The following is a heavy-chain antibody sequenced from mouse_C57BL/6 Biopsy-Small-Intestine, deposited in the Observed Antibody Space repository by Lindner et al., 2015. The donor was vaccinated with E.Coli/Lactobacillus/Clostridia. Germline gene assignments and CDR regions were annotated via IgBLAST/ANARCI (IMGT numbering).Heavy chain of an antibody. CDR3: AEVGRYWYFDV. V-gene: IGHV14-2*01. J-gene: IGHJ1*03. D-gene: IGHD1-3*01. CDR2: IDPEDGET. Sequence: VQLQESGAEFVXPGASVKLSCTASDFNIKDYFLHWVKQRTGQGLEWIGRIDPEDGETKYAPKFQGKATITVDTSSNTAYLQLSSLTSEDTAVYYCAEVGRYWYFDVWGTGTAVTVSS. CDR1: DFNIKDYF.